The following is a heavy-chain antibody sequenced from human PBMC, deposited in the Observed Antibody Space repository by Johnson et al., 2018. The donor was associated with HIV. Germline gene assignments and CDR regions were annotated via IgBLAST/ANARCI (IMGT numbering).Heavy chain of an antibody. V-gene: IGHV3-30-3*01. CDR2: ISYDGSNK. CDR1: GFTFSSYA. D-gene: IGHD7-27*01. CDR3: ARDKANWGPSRDVGAFDI. Sequence: QVQLVESGGGVVQPGRSLRLSCAASGFTFSSYAMHWVRQAPGKGLEWVAVISYDGSNKYYADSVKGRFTISRDNSKNTLYLQMNSLRAEDPAVYYCARDKANWGPSRDVGAFDIWGQGTMVTVSS. J-gene: IGHJ3*02.